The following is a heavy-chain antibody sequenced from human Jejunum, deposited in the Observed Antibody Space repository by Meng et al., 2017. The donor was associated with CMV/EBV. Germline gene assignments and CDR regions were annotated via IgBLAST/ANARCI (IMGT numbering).Heavy chain of an antibody. V-gene: IGHV3-74*01. CDR2: INSDGTIT. D-gene: IGHD3-3*01. J-gene: IGHJ4*02. CDR1: GFTLSSYY. Sequence: GFTLSSYYMYWVRQAPGKGLVWVSRINSDGTITYYADSVKGRFTISRDNAQNTLYLQMNSLRAEDTATYYCARGGYDFWTDYLHYWGQGTLVTVSS. CDR3: ARGGYDFWTDYLHY.